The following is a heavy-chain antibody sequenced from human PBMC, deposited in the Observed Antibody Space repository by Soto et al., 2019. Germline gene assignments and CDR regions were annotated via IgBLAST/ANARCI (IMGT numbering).Heavy chain of an antibody. CDR3: AKDLRVRKRGNSYYGDA. CDR2: ISYDGSNK. J-gene: IGHJ5*02. CDR1: GFTFSSYG. V-gene: IGHV3-30*18. Sequence: GGSLRLSCAASGFTFSSYGMHWVRQAPGKGLEWVEVISYDGSNKYYADSVKGRFTISRDNSKNTLYLQMNSLRAEDTAVYYCAKDLRVRKRGNSYYGDAWGKGPLGPVSS. D-gene: IGHD4-17*01.